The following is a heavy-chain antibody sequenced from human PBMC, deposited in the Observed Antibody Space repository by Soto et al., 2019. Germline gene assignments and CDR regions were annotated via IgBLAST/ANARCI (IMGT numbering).Heavy chain of an antibody. D-gene: IGHD3-9*01. CDR2: IIPIFGTA. CDR1: GGTFSSYA. Sequence: SVKVSCKASGGTFSSYAISWVRQAPGQGLEWMGGIIPIFGTANYAQKFQGRVTITADKSTSTAYMELSSLRSEDTAVYYCARAYYDILTGYPAFDYWGQGTTVTVSS. J-gene: IGHJ4*03. CDR3: ARAYYDILTGYPAFDY. V-gene: IGHV1-69*06.